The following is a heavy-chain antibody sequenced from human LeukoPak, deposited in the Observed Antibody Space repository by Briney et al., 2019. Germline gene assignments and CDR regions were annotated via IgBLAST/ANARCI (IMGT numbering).Heavy chain of an antibody. Sequence: PSGTLSLTCTVSGYSISSGYYWGWIRQPPGKGLEWIGSIYHSGSTYYNPSLKSRVTISVDTSKNQFSLKLSSVTAADTAVYYCARDYRLSGSYRTEAFDIWGQGTMVTVSS. J-gene: IGHJ3*02. D-gene: IGHD3-16*02. CDR1: GYSISSGYY. CDR3: ARDYRLSGSYRTEAFDI. CDR2: IYHSGST. V-gene: IGHV4-38-2*02.